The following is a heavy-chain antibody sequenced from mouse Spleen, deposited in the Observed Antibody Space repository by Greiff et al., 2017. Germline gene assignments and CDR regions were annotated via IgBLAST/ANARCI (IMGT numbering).Heavy chain of an antibody. CDR3: AREDGSGAMDY. J-gene: IGHJ4*01. V-gene: IGHV3-3*01. D-gene: IGHD1-1*01. CDR1: GFSITSDCY. CDR2: TFYSGIN. Sequence: EVQLQQSGPSLVRPSQTLSLTCTVTGFSITSDCYWFWIRQFPGNNLEYIGYTFYSGINYYNPSLKSRTYITRDTSENQFSLKLSSVTTEDTATYYCAREDGSGAMDYWGQGTTVTVSS.